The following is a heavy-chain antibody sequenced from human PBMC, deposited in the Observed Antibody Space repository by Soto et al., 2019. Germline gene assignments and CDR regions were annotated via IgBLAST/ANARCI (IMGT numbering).Heavy chain of an antibody. CDR1: GFTFSSYW. V-gene: IGHV3-7*05. J-gene: IGHJ4*02. D-gene: IGHD3-10*01. Sequence: PGGSLRLSCAASGFTFSSYWMSWGRQAPWKGLEWVANIKQDGSEKYYVDSVKGRFTISRDNAKNSLYLQMNSLRAEDTAVYYCARDKLYYGSGSFPKVWGQGTLVTVSS. CDR2: IKQDGSEK. CDR3: ARDKLYYGSGSFPKV.